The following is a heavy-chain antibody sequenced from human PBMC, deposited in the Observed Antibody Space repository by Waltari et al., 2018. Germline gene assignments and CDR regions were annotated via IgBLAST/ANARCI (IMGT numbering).Heavy chain of an antibody. V-gene: IGHV4-59*01. Sequence: GSTNYNPSLKSRVTISVDTSKNQFSLKLSSVTAADTAVYYCARAVGQYYYDSSGYRPLDYYGMDVWGQGTTVTVSS. CDR3: ARAVGQYYYDSSGYRPLDYYGMDV. D-gene: IGHD3-22*01. CDR2: GST. J-gene: IGHJ6*02.